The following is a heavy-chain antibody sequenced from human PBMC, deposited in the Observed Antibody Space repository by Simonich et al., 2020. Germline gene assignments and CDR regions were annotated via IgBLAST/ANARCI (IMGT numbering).Heavy chain of an antibody. V-gene: IGHV1-2*06. CDR2: NNHNKGGT. CDR3: ARDGGNCSGGSCYWYFDL. D-gene: IGHD2-15*01. Sequence: QVQLVQSGAEVKKPGASVKVSCTASGSTFTGYYMHWVRQAPGKGLEWMGRNNHNKGGTNHAQKLQGRVKMTRDKSISTAYMELSRLRSDDTAVYYCARDGGNCSGGSCYWYFDLWGRGTLVTVSS. J-gene: IGHJ2*01. CDR1: GSTFTGYY.